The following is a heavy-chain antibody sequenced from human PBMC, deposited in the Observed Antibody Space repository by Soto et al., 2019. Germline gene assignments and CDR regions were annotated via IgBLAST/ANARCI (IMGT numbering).Heavy chain of an antibody. CDR1: GYTFTSYY. J-gene: IGHJ4*02. D-gene: IGHD1-1*01. CDR3: ARNLEAADY. V-gene: IGHV1-46*01. Sequence: QVQLVQSGAEVRKPGASVKVSCKASGYTFTSYYIHWVRQAPGQGLVLVAIINPSGGSTNYAQKFQGRISVTRDTSTSTVYMELSRLRSEDTAVYYCARNLEAADYWGQGTLVIVSS. CDR2: INPSGGST.